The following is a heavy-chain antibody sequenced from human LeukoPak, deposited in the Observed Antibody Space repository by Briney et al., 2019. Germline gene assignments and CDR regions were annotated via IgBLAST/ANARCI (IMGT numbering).Heavy chain of an antibody. V-gene: IGHV3-20*04. CDR3: ARVAVGGDWFDT. CDR1: GFTFNDYG. Sequence: GGSLRVSCATSGFTFNDYGMSWVRQAPGKGLEWVSGLNWNGSATTYADSVKGRFTISRDNTENSLYLQINSLRAEDTAFYYCARVAVGGDWFDTWGQGTLVTVSS. J-gene: IGHJ5*02. CDR2: LNWNGSAT. D-gene: IGHD6-19*01.